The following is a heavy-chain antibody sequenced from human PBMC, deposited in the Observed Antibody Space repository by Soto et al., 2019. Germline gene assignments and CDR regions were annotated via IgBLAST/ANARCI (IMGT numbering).Heavy chain of an antibody. CDR1: GFTFRNYD. CDR3: ARTDRDFYGLDV. J-gene: IGHJ6*02. CDR2: ISAAGDP. Sequence: EVQLVESGGGLVQPGRSLRLSCEASGFTFRNYDMHWVRQGTGKGLEWVSGISAAGDPDYADSVEGRFTISRENAQNSFLLQMNSLRVGETAVYYCARTDRDFYGLDVWGHGTTVIVSS. V-gene: IGHV3-13*05.